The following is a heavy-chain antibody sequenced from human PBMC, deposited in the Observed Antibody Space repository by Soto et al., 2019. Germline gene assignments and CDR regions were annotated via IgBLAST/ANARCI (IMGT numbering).Heavy chain of an antibody. D-gene: IGHD3-22*01. J-gene: IGHJ3*02. CDR1: GFTFSSYA. V-gene: IGHV3-23*01. CDR2: ISDSGTGT. CDR3: AKDHTVVIRDAFDI. Sequence: EVQILESGGGLVQPGGSLRLSCAASGFTFSSYAMYWVRQAPGKGLAWGSGISDSGTGTYYADSVKGRFTISRDNSKNTVYLQMKSLRAEDTAVYYCAKDHTVVIRDAFDIWCQGTMVNVSS.